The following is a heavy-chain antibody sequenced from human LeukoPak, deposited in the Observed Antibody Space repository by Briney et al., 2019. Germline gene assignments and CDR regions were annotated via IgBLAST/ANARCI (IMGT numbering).Heavy chain of an antibody. CDR2: INPNSGGT. V-gene: IGHV1-2*02. CDR1: GYTFTGYY. D-gene: IGHD6-13*01. Sequence: GASVKASCKASGYTFTGYYMHWVRQAPGQGLQWMGWINPNSGGTNYAQKFQGRVTMTRDTSISRAYMELSRLRSDDTAVYYCARGGIVAAGLEWDYWGQGTMVTVPS. J-gene: IGHJ4*02. CDR3: ARGGIVAAGLEWDY.